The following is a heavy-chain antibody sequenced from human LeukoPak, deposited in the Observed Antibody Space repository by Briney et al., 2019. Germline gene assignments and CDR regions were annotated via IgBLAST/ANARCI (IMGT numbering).Heavy chain of an antibody. J-gene: IGHJ6*03. D-gene: IGHD1-26*01. V-gene: IGHV3-21*01. CDR1: GFTFSSYN. CDR2: ITSGSSYI. Sequence: GGSLRLSCAASGFTFSSYNMNWVRQAAGKGLEWVSSITSGSSYIYYADSVKGRFTISRDNAKNSLYLQMNSLRAEDTAVYYCARDPYSGSYGNYYYYFMDVWGKGTTVTISS. CDR3: ARDPYSGSYGNYYYYFMDV.